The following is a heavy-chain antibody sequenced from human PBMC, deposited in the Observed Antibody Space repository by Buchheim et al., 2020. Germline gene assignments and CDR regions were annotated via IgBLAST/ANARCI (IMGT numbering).Heavy chain of an antibody. V-gene: IGHV4-31*03. CDR1: GGSINRGGYY. D-gene: IGHD4-11*01. J-gene: IGHJ6*02. Sequence: QLQLQESGPGLVKPLQTLSLTCTVSGGSINRGGYYWSWIRQHSVRGLEWIGYIYYTGATYYSTSPKSRVRISVDMSKNQFSLRVNSVTAADTAVYFCARDGYNNFGEYFAMDVWGQGT. CDR3: ARDGYNNFGEYFAMDV. CDR2: IYYTGAT.